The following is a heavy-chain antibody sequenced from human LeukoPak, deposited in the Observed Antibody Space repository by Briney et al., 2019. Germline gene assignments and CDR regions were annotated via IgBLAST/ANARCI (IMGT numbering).Heavy chain of an antibody. CDR3: AGVSGSGWSRY. CDR2: VSRSSSTI. D-gene: IGHD6-19*01. J-gene: IGHJ4*02. Sequence: GGSLRLSCAASGFTFSSSSMTWVRQAPGKGLEWVSYVSRSSSTIYYADSVKGRFTISRDNAEDSLLLQMNSLRAEDTAVYYCAGVSGSGWSRYWGQGTLVTVSS. CDR1: GFTFSSSS. V-gene: IGHV3-48*04.